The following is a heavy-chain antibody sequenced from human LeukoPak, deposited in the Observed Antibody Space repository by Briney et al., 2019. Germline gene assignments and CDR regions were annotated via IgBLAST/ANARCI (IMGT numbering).Heavy chain of an antibody. D-gene: IGHD2-21*02. CDR1: GYTFTDYY. J-gene: IGHJ4*02. Sequence: ASVKVSCKVSGYTFTDYYMHWVQQAPGKGLEWMGLVDPEDGETIYAEKFQGRVTITADTSTDTAYMELSSLRSEDTAVYYCATDSSRGGDSPHYWGQGTLVTVSS. CDR3: ATDSSRGGDSPHY. CDR2: VDPEDGET. V-gene: IGHV1-69-2*01.